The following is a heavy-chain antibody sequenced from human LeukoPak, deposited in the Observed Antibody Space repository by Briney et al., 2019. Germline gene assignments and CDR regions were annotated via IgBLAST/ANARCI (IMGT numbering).Heavy chain of an antibody. Sequence: NPSQTLSLTCTVSGGSISSGGYFWTWIRQHPGKGLEWIGSISYSGSTYYNPPLKSRVAISVDSSKNQFSLKLSSVTAADTAVYYCARADNLNAFDYWGQGTLVTVSS. J-gene: IGHJ4*02. CDR3: ARADNLNAFDY. CDR1: GGSISSGGYF. CDR2: ISYSGST. D-gene: IGHD1-1*01. V-gene: IGHV4-31*03.